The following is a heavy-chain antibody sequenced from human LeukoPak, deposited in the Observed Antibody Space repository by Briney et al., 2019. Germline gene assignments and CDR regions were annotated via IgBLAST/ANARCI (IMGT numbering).Heavy chain of an antibody. CDR3: AKWSSGWNGQDY. D-gene: IGHD6-19*01. V-gene: IGHV3-53*01. CDR1: GFTVSSNY. CDR2: IYSGGST. Sequence: GGSLRLSCAASGFTVSSNYMSWVRQAPGKGLEWVSVIYSGGSTYYADSVKGRFTISRDNSKNTLYLQMNSLRAEDTAVYYCAKWSSGWNGQDYWGLGTLVTVSS. J-gene: IGHJ4*02.